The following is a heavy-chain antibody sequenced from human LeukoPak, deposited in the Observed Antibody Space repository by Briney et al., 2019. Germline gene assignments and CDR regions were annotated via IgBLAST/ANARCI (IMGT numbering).Heavy chain of an antibody. CDR1: GYTFTGYY. J-gene: IGHJ4*02. CDR3: ARGASGSYATFDY. Sequence: ASVKVSXKASGYTFTGYYMHWVRQAPGQGLEWMGWINPNSGGTNYAQKFQGRVTMTRAKSISTAYMELSRLRSDATAVYYCARGASGSYATFDYWGQGTLVTVSS. D-gene: IGHD1-26*01. V-gene: IGHV1-2*02. CDR2: INPNSGGT.